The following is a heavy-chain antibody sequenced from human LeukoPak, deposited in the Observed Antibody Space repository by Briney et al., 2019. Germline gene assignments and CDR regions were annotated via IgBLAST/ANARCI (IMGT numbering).Heavy chain of an antibody. CDR3: ARGTTVITYY. J-gene: IGHJ4*02. CDR2: TSSSSSTI. D-gene: IGHD4-23*01. Sequence: PGGSLTLSCSASGFTFSSYSMIWLRQAPGKGLEWVSYTSSSSSTIYYADSVKGRFTISRDDAKNSLYLQMNSLRDEDTAVYYCARGTTVITYYWGQGTLVTVSS. V-gene: IGHV3-48*02. CDR1: GFTFSSYS.